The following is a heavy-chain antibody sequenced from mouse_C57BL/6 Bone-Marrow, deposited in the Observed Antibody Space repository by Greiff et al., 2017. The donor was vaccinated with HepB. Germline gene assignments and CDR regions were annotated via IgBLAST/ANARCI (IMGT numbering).Heavy chain of an antibody. CDR1: GFSLTSYG. J-gene: IGHJ2*01. D-gene: IGHD2-4*01. Sequence: QVQLQQSGPGLVQPSQSLSITCTVSGFSLTSYGVHWVRQSPGKGLEWLGVIWSGGSTDYNAAFISRLSISKDNSKSQVFFKMNSLQADDTAIYYCARGGIYYDYDVRFDYWGQGTTLTVSS. CDR3: ARGGIYYDYDVRFDY. CDR2: IWSGGST. V-gene: IGHV2-2*01.